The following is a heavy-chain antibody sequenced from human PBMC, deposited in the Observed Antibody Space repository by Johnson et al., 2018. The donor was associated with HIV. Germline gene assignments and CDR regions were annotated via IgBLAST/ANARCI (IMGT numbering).Heavy chain of an antibody. V-gene: IGHV3-30*14. D-gene: IGHD3-22*01. CDR3: ARAYSDISGYYPHAFHV. CDR2: ISYDGSNK. CDR1: GFTFSSYP. Sequence: SGGGVVQPGRSLRLSCAVSGFTFSSYPMHWVRQAPGKGLEWVAVISYDGSNKYYADSVKGRFTISRDNSENTVYLQMNRLGAEATAVYFCARAYSDISGYYPHAFHVWGQGTVVIVSS. J-gene: IGHJ3*01.